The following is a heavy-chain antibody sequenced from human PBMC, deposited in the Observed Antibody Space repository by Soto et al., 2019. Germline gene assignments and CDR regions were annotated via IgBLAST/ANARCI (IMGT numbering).Heavy chain of an antibody. CDR3: AREVLWFGVDY. D-gene: IGHD3-10*01. CDR1: GGSISSYY. V-gene: IGHV4-59*01. Sequence: SETLSLTCTVSGGSISSYYWSWIRQPPGKGLEWIGYFYYSGSTNYNPSLKSRVTISVDTSKNQFSLKLSSVTAADTAVYYCAREVLWFGVDYWGQGTLVTVSS. CDR2: FYYSGST. J-gene: IGHJ4*02.